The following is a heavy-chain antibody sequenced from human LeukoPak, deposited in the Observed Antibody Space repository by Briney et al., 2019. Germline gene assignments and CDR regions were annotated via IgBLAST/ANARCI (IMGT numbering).Heavy chain of an antibody. CDR1: GAPIRANHHS. CDR2: IFSSGTA. V-gene: IGHV4-39*01. Sequence: SETLSLTCTVSGAPIRANHHSWAWVRQPPGKGLEWIGTIFSSGTAYYNPSLRTRVSISVDTSKNEFSLRLSAVPAADTGLYYCARIIRTAGYYSNPKSGSFDLWGQGILVTVSS. CDR3: ARIIRTAGYYSNPKSGSFDL. D-gene: IGHD3-22*01. J-gene: IGHJ5*02.